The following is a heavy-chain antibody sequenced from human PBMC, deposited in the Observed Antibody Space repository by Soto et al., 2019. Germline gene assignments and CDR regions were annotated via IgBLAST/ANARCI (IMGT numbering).Heavy chain of an antibody. J-gene: IGHJ6*02. D-gene: IGHD6-19*01. CDR1: GGTFSSYA. Sequence: GASVKVSCKASGGTFSSYAISWVRQAPGQGLEWMGGIIPIFGTANYAQKFQGRVTITADESTSTAYMELSSLRSEDTAVYYCARKLPTVTFSSGWVYYYYGMDVWGQGTTVTVSS. CDR3: ARKLPTVTFSSGWVYYYYGMDV. CDR2: IIPIFGTA. V-gene: IGHV1-69*13.